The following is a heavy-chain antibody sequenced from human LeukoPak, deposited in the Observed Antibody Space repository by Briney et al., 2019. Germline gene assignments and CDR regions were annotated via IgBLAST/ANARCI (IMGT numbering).Heavy chain of an antibody. J-gene: IGHJ4*02. CDR2: INPNSGGT. D-gene: IGHD3-22*01. V-gene: IGHV1-2*02. CDR3: ARERHDSSGYHY. Sequence: GASVNVSCKASGYTFTGYYMHWVRPAPGQGLEWMGWINPNSGGTNYAQKFQGRVTMTRDTSISTAYMELSRLRSDDTAVYYCARERHDSSGYHYWGQGTLVTVSS. CDR1: GYTFTGYY.